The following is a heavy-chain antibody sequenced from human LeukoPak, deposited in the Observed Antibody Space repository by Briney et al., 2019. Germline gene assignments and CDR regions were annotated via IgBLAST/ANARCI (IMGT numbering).Heavy chain of an antibody. CDR3: AKDRGVFYYYGMDV. D-gene: IGHD3-10*01. J-gene: IGHJ6*02. Sequence: GGSLRLPCAASGFTFDDYAMHWVRQAPGKGLEWVSGISWNSGSIGYADSVKGRFTISRDNAKNSLYLQMNSLRAEDTALYYCAKDRGVFYYYGMDVWGQGTTVTVSS. CDR1: GFTFDDYA. V-gene: IGHV3-9*01. CDR2: ISWNSGSI.